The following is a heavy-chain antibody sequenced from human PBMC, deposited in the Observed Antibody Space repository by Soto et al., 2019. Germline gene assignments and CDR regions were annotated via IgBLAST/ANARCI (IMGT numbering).Heavy chain of an antibody. CDR3: AGAVGNWYFDL. Sequence: QVQLQESGPGLVKPSETLSLTCTVSGGSISSYYWTWIRQPPGKGLEWIGYVYYSGSTNYNPSLRSRVAIPVRTSQNQFSLKLSSVTAADTAVYYCAGAVGNWYFDLWGRGTLVTVSS. CDR2: VYYSGST. CDR1: GGSISSYY. D-gene: IGHD6-19*01. J-gene: IGHJ2*01. V-gene: IGHV4-59*01.